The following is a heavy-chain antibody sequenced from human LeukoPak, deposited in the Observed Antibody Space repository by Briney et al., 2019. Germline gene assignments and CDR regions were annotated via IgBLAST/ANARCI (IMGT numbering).Heavy chain of an antibody. J-gene: IGHJ5*02. CDR1: GFTVSSSY. CDR2: IYAGDST. D-gene: IGHD3-3*01. Sequence: GGSLRLSCAASGFTVSSSYISWVRQAPGKGLEWVSVIYAGDSTYYADSVKGRFIISRDNSKNTVYLQMDSLRAEDTAVYYCARSYTHYDFWSGYTYQNYFDPWGQGTLVTVSS. CDR3: ARSYTHYDFWSGYTYQNYFDP. V-gene: IGHV3-53*01.